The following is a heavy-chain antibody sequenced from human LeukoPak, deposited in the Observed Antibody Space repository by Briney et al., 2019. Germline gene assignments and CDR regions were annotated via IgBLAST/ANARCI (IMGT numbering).Heavy chain of an antibody. CDR2: VHLSGAT. Sequence: PSETLSLTCSVSGGSITTTNWWSWVRQPPGKGLEWIGEVHLSGATNYNPSLESRVSMSIDKSKNHLSLEVTSVTAADTAIYYCTRESGAFSPFGFWGQGTLLTVSS. D-gene: IGHD1-26*01. J-gene: IGHJ4*02. CDR3: TRESGAFSPFGF. V-gene: IGHV4-4*02. CDR1: GGSITTTNW.